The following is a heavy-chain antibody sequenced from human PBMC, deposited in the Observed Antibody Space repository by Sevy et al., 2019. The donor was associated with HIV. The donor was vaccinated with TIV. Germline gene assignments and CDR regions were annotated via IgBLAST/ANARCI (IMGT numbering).Heavy chain of an antibody. Sequence: GGSLRLSCAASGFNFGPYALHWVRQVPGKGLEWVATISSDGSKRYYTDSVKGRFSISRDNSKNTLYLQMNNLTPEDTAVFYCAKEGYYYDSRSSDWFDPWGQGALVTVSS. CDR2: ISSDGSKR. CDR1: GFNFGPYA. CDR3: AKEGYYYDSRSSDWFDP. J-gene: IGHJ5*02. V-gene: IGHV3-30*18. D-gene: IGHD3-22*01.